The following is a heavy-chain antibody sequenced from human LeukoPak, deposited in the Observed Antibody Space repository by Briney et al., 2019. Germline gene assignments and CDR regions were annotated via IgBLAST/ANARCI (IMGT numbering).Heavy chain of an antibody. V-gene: IGHV1-18*01. CDR1: GYTFTSYG. D-gene: IGHD5-18*01. J-gene: IGHJ4*02. CDR2: ISAYNGNT. CDR3: ARVRRGYSYGDFDY. Sequence: ASVKVSCKASGYTFTSYGISWVRQAPGQGLEWMGWISAYNGNTNYAQKLQGRVTMTTDTSTSTAYMELRSLRSDDTAVYYCARVRRGYSYGDFDYWGQGTLVTVSS.